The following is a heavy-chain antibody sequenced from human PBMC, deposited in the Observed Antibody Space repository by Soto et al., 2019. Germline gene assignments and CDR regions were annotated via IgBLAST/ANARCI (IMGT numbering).Heavy chain of an antibody. D-gene: IGHD3-3*01. J-gene: IGHJ6*02. CDR3: AREHGYYDFWSGYLLYYYGMDV. CDR2: INHSGST. Sequence: PSETLSLTCAVYGGSFSCYYWSWIRQPPGKGLEWIGEINHSGSTNYNPSLKSRVTISVDTSKNQFSLKLSSVTAADTAVYHCAREHGYYDFWSGYLLYYYGMDVWGQGTTVTVSS. V-gene: IGHV4-34*01. CDR1: GGSFSCYY.